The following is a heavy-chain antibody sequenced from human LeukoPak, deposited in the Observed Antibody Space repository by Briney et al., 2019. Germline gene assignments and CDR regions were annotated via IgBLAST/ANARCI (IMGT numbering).Heavy chain of an antibody. D-gene: IGHD6-13*01. J-gene: IGHJ5*02. V-gene: IGHV3-21*01. CDR2: IAGTGSHK. CDR3: ARGGIAPIGKSRSFDP. CDR1: GFTFSAYS. Sequence: GGSLRLSCAASGFTFSAYSMNWVRQAPGKGLEWVSSIAGTGSHKDYADSVKGRFTISRDNAKNSLHLQMNSLTAEDTAVYYCARGGIAPIGKSRSFDPWGQGTLVIVSS.